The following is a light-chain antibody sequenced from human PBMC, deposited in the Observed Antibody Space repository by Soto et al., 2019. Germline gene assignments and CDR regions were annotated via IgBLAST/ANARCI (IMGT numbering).Light chain of an antibody. V-gene: IGLV3-1*01. CDR1: KLGERF. Sequence: SYELTQPPSVSVSPGQTASISCSGDKLGERFACWYQQKPGQSPVMVIYQDTKRPSGIPERFSGSNSGNTATLTISGTQALDEADYYCQAWDSSIGVVFGGGTKLTVL. CDR3: QAWDSSIGVV. CDR2: QDT. J-gene: IGLJ2*01.